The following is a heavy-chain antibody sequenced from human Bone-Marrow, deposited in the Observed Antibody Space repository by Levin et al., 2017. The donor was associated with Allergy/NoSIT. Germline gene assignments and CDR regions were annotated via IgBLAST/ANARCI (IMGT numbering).Heavy chain of an antibody. CDR3: VKDKRQSYYFDY. J-gene: IGHJ4*02. CDR1: GFNFDDYA. CDR2: ISWNSENI. Sequence: PGGSLRLSCAASGFNFDDYAMHWVRQAPGKGLEWISGISWNSENIDYADSVKGRFTISRDNGKNSLYLQMSSLRPEDTAFYYCVKDKRQSYYFDYWGQGILVTVSS. V-gene: IGHV3-9*01.